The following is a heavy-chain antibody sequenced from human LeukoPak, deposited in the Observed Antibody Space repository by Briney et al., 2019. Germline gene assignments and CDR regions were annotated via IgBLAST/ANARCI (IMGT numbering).Heavy chain of an antibody. Sequence: GGSLRLSCAASGFTFSSYTMNWVRQAPGKGLEWVSFISSSSSYIYYADSVRGRFTISRDNAKNSLYLQMNSLRVEDTGVYYCARGLYYGSGQYYFDYWGQGTLVTVSS. CDR1: GFTFSSYT. D-gene: IGHD3-10*01. V-gene: IGHV3-21*01. J-gene: IGHJ4*02. CDR2: ISSSSSYI. CDR3: ARGLYYGSGQYYFDY.